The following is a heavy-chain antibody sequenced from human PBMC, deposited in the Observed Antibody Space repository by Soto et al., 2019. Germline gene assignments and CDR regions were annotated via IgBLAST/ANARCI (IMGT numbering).Heavy chain of an antibody. Sequence: EVQLLASGGGLVQPGGSLRLSCAASGFTFSNNVMNWVRQAPGKGLEWVSGISDNGGSTYYADSVKGRCTISSDNPKNPLYLQMNSLRAEDTAVYYCAKEVYGAARGGMDVWGQGTTVTVSS. CDR2: ISDNGGST. D-gene: IGHD3-10*01. V-gene: IGHV3-23*01. CDR1: GFTFSNNV. CDR3: AKEVYGAARGGMDV. J-gene: IGHJ6*02.